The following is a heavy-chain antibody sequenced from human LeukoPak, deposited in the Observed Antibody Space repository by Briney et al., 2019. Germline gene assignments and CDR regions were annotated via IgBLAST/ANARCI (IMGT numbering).Heavy chain of an antibody. CDR1: GYTFSKNA. CDR3: ARGSSSDTVVIPVVKYFAFFYGMDV. CDR2: IDTNTGDP. D-gene: IGHD2-21*01. V-gene: IGHV7-4-1*02. Sequence: ASVKVSCKASGYTFSKNAINWVRQAPGQGPEWMGWIDTNTGDPTYAQGFSGRYVFSLDTSVSTVSLQISSLKTEDTAVYYCARGSSSDTVVIPVVKYFAFFYGMDVWGQGTAVTVAS. J-gene: IGHJ6*02.